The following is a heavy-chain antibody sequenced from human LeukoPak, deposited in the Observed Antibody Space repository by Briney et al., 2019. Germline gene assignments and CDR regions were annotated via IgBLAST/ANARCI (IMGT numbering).Heavy chain of an antibody. CDR1: GITFDDYA. J-gene: IGHJ5*02. D-gene: IGHD6-19*01. V-gene: IGHV3-9*01. Sequence: GGSLRLSCAVSGITFDDYAMHWVRQVPGNGLEWVSGISWKSGSLGYADSVKGRFTISRDNAKNSLYLQMNSLRAEDTAVYYCAKSLGWYGDGWDWFDPWGQGTLVTVSS. CDR3: AKSLGWYGDGWDWFDP. CDR2: ISWKSGSL.